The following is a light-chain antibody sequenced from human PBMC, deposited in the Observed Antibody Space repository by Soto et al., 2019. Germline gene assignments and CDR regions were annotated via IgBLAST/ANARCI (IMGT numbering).Light chain of an antibody. CDR2: AGS. CDR1: QTIGRY. Sequence: DIQMTQSPSSLSASGGDRVTITCRASQTIGRYLNWYQQQPGKAPKLLIYAGSNLQSGVPSRFSGSGYGTEFTLTIRSLQPDDFATYCCQHYGGMWTFGQGTKVDIK. V-gene: IGKV1-39*01. J-gene: IGKJ1*01. CDR3: QHYGGMWT.